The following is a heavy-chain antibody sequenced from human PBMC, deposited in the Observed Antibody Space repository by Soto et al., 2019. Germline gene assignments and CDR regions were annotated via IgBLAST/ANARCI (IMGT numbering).Heavy chain of an antibody. Sequence: QVQLVQSGAEVKKPGSSVKVSCKASGGTFSSYAISWVRQAPGQGLEWMGGIIPIFGTANYAQKFQGRVTITADESTSTAYMELSSLRSEDTAVYYCARDVLVPAATYYYGMDVWGQGTTVTVSS. J-gene: IGHJ6*02. CDR2: IIPIFGTA. D-gene: IGHD2-2*01. CDR1: GGTFSSYA. CDR3: ARDVLVPAATYYYGMDV. V-gene: IGHV1-69*12.